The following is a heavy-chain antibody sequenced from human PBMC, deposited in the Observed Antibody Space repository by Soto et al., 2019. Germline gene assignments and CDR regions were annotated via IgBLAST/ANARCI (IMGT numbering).Heavy chain of an antibody. J-gene: IGHJ4*02. Sequence: QVQLQESGPGLVKPSGTLSLTCTVSGGSISSDYWNWIRQPPGKGLEWIGYIHSGSTTYSASLRGRVTIAVDTCKHQFSLKLSSVIAADTAVYFCARHDGSRSTDYWGQGTLVTVSS. V-gene: IGHV4-59*08. CDR1: GGSISSDY. CDR3: ARHDGSRSTDY. D-gene: IGHD3-10*01. CDR2: IHSGST.